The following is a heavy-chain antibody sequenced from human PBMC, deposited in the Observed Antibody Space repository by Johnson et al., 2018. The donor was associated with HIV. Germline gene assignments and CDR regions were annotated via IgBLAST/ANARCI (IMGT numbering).Heavy chain of an antibody. V-gene: IGHV3-23*04. CDR2: IRGSGGST. CDR3: ARLSSGWYCV. Sequence: EVQLVESGGGVVQPGRSLRLSCAASGFTFSSYAMHWVRQAPGKGLEWVSAIRGSGGSTYYADSVKGRFTISRDNAKSSRYLQMNSLRAENTAVYYCARLSSGWYCVWGQGTMGTVSS. J-gene: IGHJ3*01. D-gene: IGHD6-19*01. CDR1: GFTFSSYA.